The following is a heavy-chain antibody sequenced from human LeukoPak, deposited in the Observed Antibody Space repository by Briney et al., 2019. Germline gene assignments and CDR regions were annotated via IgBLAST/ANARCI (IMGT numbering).Heavy chain of an antibody. CDR3: ARDGFGAAAGDDAFDI. CDR1: GFTFSSYS. D-gene: IGHD6-13*01. CDR2: ISSSSSYI. V-gene: IGHV3-21*01. Sequence: GGSLRLSCAASGFTFSSYSMNWVRQAPGKGLEWVSSISSSSSYIYYADSVKGRFTISRDNAKSSLYLQMNSLRAEDTAVYYCARDGFGAAAGDDAFDIWGQGTMVTVSS. J-gene: IGHJ3*02.